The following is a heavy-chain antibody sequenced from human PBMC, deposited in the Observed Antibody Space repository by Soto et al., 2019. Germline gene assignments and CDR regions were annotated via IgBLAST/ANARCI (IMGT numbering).Heavy chain of an antibody. CDR1: GGSISSYY. D-gene: IGHD2-2*01. CDR2: IYYSGST. V-gene: IGHV4-59*01. J-gene: IGHJ5*02. Sequence: QVQLQESGPGLVKPSETLSLTCTVSGGSISSYYWSWIRQPPGKGLEWIGYIYYSGSTNYNPSLTSRVTISVDTSKNQFALKLSSVTAADTAVYYCARAGYEDWFDPWGQGTLVTVSS. CDR3: ARAGYEDWFDP.